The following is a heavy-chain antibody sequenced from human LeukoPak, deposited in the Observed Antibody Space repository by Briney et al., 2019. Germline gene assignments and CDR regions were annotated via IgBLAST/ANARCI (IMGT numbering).Heavy chain of an antibody. CDR3: ARDLAYSRLDY. D-gene: IGHD5-18*01. V-gene: IGHV3-7*01. J-gene: IGHJ4*02. Sequence: GGSLRLSCAVSGPTFSSSWMDWVRQAPGKGLEWVASINPDGNKKYSADSVKGRFTISRDNAENSLYLQMNSLRGEDTAFYYCARDLAYSRLDYWGQGMLVTVSS. CDR2: INPDGNKK. CDR1: GPTFSSSW.